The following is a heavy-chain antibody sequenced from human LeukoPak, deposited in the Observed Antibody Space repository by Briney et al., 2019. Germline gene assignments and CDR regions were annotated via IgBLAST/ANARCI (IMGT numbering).Heavy chain of an antibody. CDR3: ARDPTHYLRYGYFDY. Sequence: PGGSLRLSCAASGFTFSSYSMNWVRQAPGKGLEGVSYISSSSSTIYYADSVKGRFSISRDNAKNSLYLELNSLRAEDTGVYFCARDPTHYLRYGYFDYWGQGTLVTVSS. D-gene: IGHD3-9*01. J-gene: IGHJ4*02. CDR1: GFTFSSYS. V-gene: IGHV3-48*04. CDR2: ISSSSSTI.